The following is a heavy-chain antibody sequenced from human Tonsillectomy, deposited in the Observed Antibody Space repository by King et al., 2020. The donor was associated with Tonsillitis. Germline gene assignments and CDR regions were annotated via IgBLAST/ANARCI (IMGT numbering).Heavy chain of an antibody. J-gene: IGHJ4*02. Sequence: QLQESGPGLVKPSETLSLTCAVSGYSISSGYYWGWIRQPPGKGLEWIGSIYHSGSTYYNPSLKSRVTISVDTSKNQFSLKLSSVTAADMAVYYCARVRDFDWLLPYYFDYWGQGTLVTVSS. CDR1: GYSISSGYY. CDR2: IYHSGST. CDR3: ARVRDFDWLLPYYFDY. D-gene: IGHD3-9*01. V-gene: IGHV4-38-2*01.